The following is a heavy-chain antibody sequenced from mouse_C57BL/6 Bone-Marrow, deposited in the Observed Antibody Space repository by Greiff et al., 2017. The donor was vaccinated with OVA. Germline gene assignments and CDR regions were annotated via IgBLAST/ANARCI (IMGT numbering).Heavy chain of an antibody. CDR3: VIDGYSYYFDY. Sequence: EVKLMESGGGLVQPKGSLKLSCAASGFSFNTYAMNWVRQAPGTGLEWVARIRSKSNNYATYYADSVKDRFTISRDDSESMLYLQMNNLKTEDTAMYYCVIDGYSYYFDYWGQGTTLTVSS. CDR2: IRSKSNNYAT. V-gene: IGHV10-1*01. J-gene: IGHJ2*01. CDR1: GFSFNTYA. D-gene: IGHD2-3*01.